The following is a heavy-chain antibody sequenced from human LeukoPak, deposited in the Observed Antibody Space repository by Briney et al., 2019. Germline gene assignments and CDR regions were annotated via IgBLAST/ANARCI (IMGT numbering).Heavy chain of an antibody. V-gene: IGHV4-30-4*08. CDR1: GGSISSGDYY. J-gene: IGHJ6*03. CDR2: IYYSGST. D-gene: IGHD1-26*01. Sequence: PSQTLSLTCTVSGGSISSGDYYWSWIRQPPGQGLECIGYIYYSGSTYYNPSLKSRVTISVDTSKNQFSLKLSSVTAADTAVYYCAREGAPTSYYYMDVWGKGTTVTVSS. CDR3: AREGAPTSYYYMDV.